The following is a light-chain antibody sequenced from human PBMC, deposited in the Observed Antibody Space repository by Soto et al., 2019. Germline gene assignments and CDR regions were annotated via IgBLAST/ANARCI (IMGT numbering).Light chain of an antibody. J-gene: IGLJ2*01. CDR2: DVS. Sequence: QSALTQPASVSGSPGQSITISCTGTSSDVGGYNYVSWYQQHPGKAPKLIIYDVSNRPSGVSNRFSGSKSGNTASLTISGLQAEDEADYYCSSYSSSSTLVFGGGTKRPS. CDR1: SSDVGGYNY. V-gene: IGLV2-14*03. CDR3: SSYSSSSTLV.